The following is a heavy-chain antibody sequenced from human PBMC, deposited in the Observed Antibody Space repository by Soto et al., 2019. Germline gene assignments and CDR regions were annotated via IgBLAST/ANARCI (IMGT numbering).Heavy chain of an antibody. CDR3: ARDLGRSPDY. D-gene: IGHD3-16*01. J-gene: IGHJ4*02. Sequence: QVQLVQSGAEVKKPGASVKVSCKASGYTFTSYAMHWVRQAPGQRLEWMGWINAGNGNTKYSQKFQGRVTITRNTSASTAYMELSSLRSEDTAVYYGARDLGRSPDYWGQGTLVTDAS. CDR2: INAGNGNT. V-gene: IGHV1-3*01. CDR1: GYTFTSYA.